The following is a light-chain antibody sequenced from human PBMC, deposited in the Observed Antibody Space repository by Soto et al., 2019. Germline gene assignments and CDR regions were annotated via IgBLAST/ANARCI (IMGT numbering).Light chain of an antibody. V-gene: IGLV2-14*01. CDR1: SSDVGRYNH. Sequence: QSALTQPASVSGSPGQSITISCTGTSSDVGRYNHVSWYQHHPGKAPKLIISEVSNRPSGVSNRFSGSKSGYTASLTISGLQAEDEADYYCNSHTSGDFRVFGTGTKV. J-gene: IGLJ1*01. CDR3: NSHTSGDFRV. CDR2: EVS.